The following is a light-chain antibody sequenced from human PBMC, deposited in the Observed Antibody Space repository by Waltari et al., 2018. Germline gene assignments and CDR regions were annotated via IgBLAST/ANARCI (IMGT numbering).Light chain of an antibody. V-gene: IGLV1-47*01. J-gene: IGLJ2*01. CDR3: AAWDDSLGVWI. CDR1: SSNIGNNY. CDR2: GND. Sequence: QSVLTQPPSASGTPGQRVTISCSGSSSNIGNNYVYWHQQIPGTARKLLTSGNDQRAAGVPDRFSGSKSGTLASLAISGLRSGDEADYYCAAWDDSLGVWIFGGGTKLTGL.